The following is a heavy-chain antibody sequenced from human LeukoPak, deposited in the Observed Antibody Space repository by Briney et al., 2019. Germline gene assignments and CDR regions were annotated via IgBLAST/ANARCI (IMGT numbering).Heavy chain of an antibody. J-gene: IGHJ3*02. D-gene: IGHD5-18*01. CDR2: ISSSGGTI. V-gene: IGHV3-48*03. CDR3: ARGYSYGYDNDAFDI. CDR1: GFTFSSYE. Sequence: TGGSLRLSCAASGFTFSSYEMNWVRQAPANGLEWVSYISSSGGTISYADSVKGRFTISRDNAKNSLYLQMNSLRAEDTAVYYCARGYSYGYDNDAFDIWGQGTMVTVSS.